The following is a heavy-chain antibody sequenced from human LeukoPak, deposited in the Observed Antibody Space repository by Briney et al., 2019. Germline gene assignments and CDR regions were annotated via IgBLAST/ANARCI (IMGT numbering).Heavy chain of an antibody. V-gene: IGHV1-2*02. CDR1: GYTFTGYY. Sequence: GASVKVSCKASGYTFTGYYMHWVRQAPGQGLEWMGWINPNSGGTNYAQKFQGRVTMTRDTSISTAYMELSRLRSDDTAVYYCAREPPYCSSTSCYRGGFDHWGQGTLVTVSS. CDR2: INPNSGGT. J-gene: IGHJ4*02. CDR3: AREPPYCSSTSCYRGGFDH. D-gene: IGHD2-2*02.